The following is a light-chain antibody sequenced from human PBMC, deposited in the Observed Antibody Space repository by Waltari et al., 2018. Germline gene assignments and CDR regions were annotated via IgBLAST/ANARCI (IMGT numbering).Light chain of an antibody. CDR2: AAS. Sequence: DIQMTQSPSSLSASVGDRVTITCRASQSIGSYLNSYQQKPGKVPKLLIFAASSLQSGVPSRFSGSGSGTDFTLTIRSLTSEDFATYYCQQSFSVPWTFGQGTKVEIK. J-gene: IGKJ1*01. CDR3: QQSFSVPWT. CDR1: QSIGSY. V-gene: IGKV1-39*01.